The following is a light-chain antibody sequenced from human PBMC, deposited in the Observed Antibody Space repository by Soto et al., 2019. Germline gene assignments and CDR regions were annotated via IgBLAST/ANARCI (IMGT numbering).Light chain of an antibody. CDR2: AAS. CDR3: QQLNGNPLFT. Sequence: IQLTQSPSSLSASVGDRVTSTCRASQGISNYLAWYQQKPGKAPKLLIYAASTLQSGVPSRFSGSGSGTDFTLTINSLQPEDFATYYCQQLNGNPLFTFGPGTKVDIK. J-gene: IGKJ3*01. V-gene: IGKV1-9*01. CDR1: QGISNY.